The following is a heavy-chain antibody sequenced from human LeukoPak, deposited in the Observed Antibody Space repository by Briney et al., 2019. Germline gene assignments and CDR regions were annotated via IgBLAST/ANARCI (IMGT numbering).Heavy chain of an antibody. CDR3: ARGSNGDYLPFDY. V-gene: IGHV3-21*01. D-gene: IGHD4-17*01. CDR2: ISSSSSYI. CDR1: GFTFSSYS. J-gene: IGHJ4*02. Sequence: GGSLRLSCAASGFTFSSYSMNWFRQAPGKGLEWVSSISSSSSYIYYADSVKGRFTISRDNAKNSLYLQMNSLRAEDTAVYYCARGSNGDYLPFDYWGQGTLVTVSS.